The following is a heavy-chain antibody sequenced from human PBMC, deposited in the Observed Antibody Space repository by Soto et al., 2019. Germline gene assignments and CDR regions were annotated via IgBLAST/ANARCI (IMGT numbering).Heavy chain of an antibody. D-gene: IGHD1-26*01. CDR3: ASRGRWELLRSFDY. Sequence: PGGSLRLSCAASGFTFSSYAMSWVRQAPGKGLEWVSAISGSGGSTYYADSVKGRFTISRDNSKNTLYLQMNSLRAEDTAVYYCASRGRWELLRSFDYWGQGTLVTVSS. CDR1: GFTFSSYA. J-gene: IGHJ4*02. CDR2: ISGSGGST. V-gene: IGHV3-23*01.